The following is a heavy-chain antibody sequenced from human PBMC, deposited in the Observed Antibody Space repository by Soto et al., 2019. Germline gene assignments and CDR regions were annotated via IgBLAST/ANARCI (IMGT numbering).Heavy chain of an antibody. CDR3: ARGAAAGADYGMDV. Sequence: PSETLSLTCTVSGGSGRSDGYYWSWIRQPAGKGLEWIGRIYTSGGTNYNPSLKSRVTMSIDTSKKQFSLKLSSVTAADTAVYYCARGAAAGADYGMDVWGQGTTVTVSS. V-gene: IGHV4-61*02. D-gene: IGHD6-13*01. CDR1: GGSGRSDGYY. CDR2: IYTSGGT. J-gene: IGHJ6*02.